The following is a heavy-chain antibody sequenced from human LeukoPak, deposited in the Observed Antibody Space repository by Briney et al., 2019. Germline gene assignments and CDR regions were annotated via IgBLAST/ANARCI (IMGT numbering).Heavy chain of an antibody. V-gene: IGHV4-34*01. J-gene: IGHJ3*02. CDR3: ARGWRGEAFDI. CDR2: INHSGST. D-gene: IGHD3-16*01. CDR1: GGSFSGYY. Sequence: SSETLSLTCAVYGGSFSGYYWSWIRQPPGKGLEWIGEINHSGSTNYNPSLKSRVTISVDTSKNQFSLKLSSVTAADTAVYYCARGWRGEAFDIWGQGTMVTVSS.